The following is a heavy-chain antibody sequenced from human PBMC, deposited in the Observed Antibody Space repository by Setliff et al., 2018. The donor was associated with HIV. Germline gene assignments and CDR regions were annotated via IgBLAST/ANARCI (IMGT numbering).Heavy chain of an antibody. D-gene: IGHD2-15*01. CDR1: GYTFTSYG. J-gene: IGHJ4*02. CDR3: ARDGVCSGGSCYPAGLLDY. V-gene: IGHV1-18*01. Sequence: ASVKVSCKASGYTFTSYGISWVRQAPGQGLEWMGWICAYNGNTNYAQKLQGRVTMTTDTSTSTAYMELRSLRSDDTAVYYCARDGVCSGGSCYPAGLLDYWGQGTLVTVSS. CDR2: ICAYNGNT.